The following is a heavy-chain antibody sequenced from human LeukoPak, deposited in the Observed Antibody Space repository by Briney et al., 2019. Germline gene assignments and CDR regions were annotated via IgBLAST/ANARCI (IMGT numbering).Heavy chain of an antibody. J-gene: IGHJ4*02. CDR3: VRDMNPTHYFDY. CDR2: IYHSGYT. CDR1: GDSISSGYY. Sequence: SETLSLTCNVPGDSISSGYYWGWIRQPPGKGLEWIGSIYHSGYTHYNPSLKGRVTMSVDTSKNDFSLKLSSVAAADTAIYYCVRDMNPTHYFDYWGQGTLVTVSS. V-gene: IGHV4-38-2*02. D-gene: IGHD3-16*01.